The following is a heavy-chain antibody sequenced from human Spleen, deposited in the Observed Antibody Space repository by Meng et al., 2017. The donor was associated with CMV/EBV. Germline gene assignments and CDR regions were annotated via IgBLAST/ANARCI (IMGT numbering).Heavy chain of an antibody. CDR3: AKLRQQLATPFDY. CDR1: GFTLSSYA. V-gene: IGHV3-23*01. CDR2: ISGSGGTT. Sequence: AASGFTLSSYAMGWVRQAPGKGLEWVSGISGSGGTTYYGDFVKGRFTISRDNSKSTLSLEMNSLRAEDTAVYYCAKLRQQLATPFDYWGQGTLVTVSS. J-gene: IGHJ4*02. D-gene: IGHD6-13*01.